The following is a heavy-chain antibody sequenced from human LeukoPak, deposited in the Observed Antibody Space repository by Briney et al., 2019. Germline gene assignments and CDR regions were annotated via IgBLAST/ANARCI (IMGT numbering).Heavy chain of an antibody. CDR2: IDAGNGDT. CDR3: ARGSTSDWPLDH. Sequence: ASVTVSCTASGYTFSDYAMHRVHQAPGQRFEWMGWIDAGNGDTRYSQKFQGRVTITRDTSASTAYIELRSLRSEDTAMYYCARGSTSDWPLDHWGQETLVTISS. V-gene: IGHV1-3*01. J-gene: IGHJ4*02. D-gene: IGHD2-2*01. CDR1: GYTFSDYA.